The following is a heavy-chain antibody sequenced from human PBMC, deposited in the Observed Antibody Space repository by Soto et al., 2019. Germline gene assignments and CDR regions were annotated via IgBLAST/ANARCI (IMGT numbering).Heavy chain of an antibody. V-gene: IGHV1-69*02. J-gene: IGHJ3*02. Sequence: QVQLVQSGAEVKKPGSSVKVSCKASGGTFSSYTISWVRQAPGQGLEWMGRIIPILGIANYAQEFQGRVTITADKSTSTAYMELSSLRSEDTAVYYCARCRRGGSCYYAFDIWGQGTMVTVSS. D-gene: IGHD2-15*01. CDR1: GGTFSSYT. CDR3: ARCRRGGSCYYAFDI. CDR2: IIPILGIA.